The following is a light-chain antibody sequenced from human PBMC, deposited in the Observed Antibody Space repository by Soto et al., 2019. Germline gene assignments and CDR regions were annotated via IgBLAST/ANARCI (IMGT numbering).Light chain of an antibody. CDR2: EVS. Sequence: LTQPASVSGSPGQSITIACTGTSSDVGGYKYVPWYQQHPGKAPKLMIYEVSNRPSGVSNRFSGSKSGNTASLTISGLQAEDEADYYCSSYSSSSTLVFGTGTKVTVL. J-gene: IGLJ1*01. CDR3: SSYSSSSTLV. V-gene: IGLV2-14*01. CDR1: SSDVGGYKY.